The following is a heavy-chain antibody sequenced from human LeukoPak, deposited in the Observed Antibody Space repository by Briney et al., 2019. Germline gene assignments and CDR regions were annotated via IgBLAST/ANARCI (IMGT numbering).Heavy chain of an antibody. Sequence: GGSLRLSCEASGFTFSTYSMNWVRQAPGKGLEWVSYISSSGSTIYYADSVKGRFTISRDNAKNSLYLQMNSLRAEDTAVYYCARKYDFWSGYYRDSGYYYGMDVWGQGTTVTVSS. J-gene: IGHJ6*02. CDR3: ARKYDFWSGYYRDSGYYYGMDV. CDR1: GFTFSTYS. D-gene: IGHD3-3*01. CDR2: ISSSGSTI. V-gene: IGHV3-48*04.